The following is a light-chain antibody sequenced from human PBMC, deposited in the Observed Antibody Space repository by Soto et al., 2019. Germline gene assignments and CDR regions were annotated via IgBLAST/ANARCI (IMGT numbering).Light chain of an antibody. CDR1: QSIGRY. Sequence: DIQMTQSPSSLSASVGDRVTITCRASQSIGRYLNWYQQKPGRAPKVLIYATSSLQSGVPSRFSGSGSGTDFTLTISSLQPEDFATYYCQQSYSTPRWTFGQGTKV. CDR3: QQSYSTPRWT. V-gene: IGKV1-39*01. CDR2: ATS. J-gene: IGKJ1*01.